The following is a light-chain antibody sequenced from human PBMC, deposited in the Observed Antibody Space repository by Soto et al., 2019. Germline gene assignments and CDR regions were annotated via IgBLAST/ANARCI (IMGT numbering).Light chain of an antibody. Sequence: QSVLTQPPSASGSPGQSVAISCTGTSSDVGGYNYVSWYQQHPGKAPKLMIYEVTKRPSGVPDRFSGSKSGNTASLTVSGLQAEDEADYYCVSYIDSSKTHWVFGGGTKLTVL. CDR1: SSDVGGYNY. CDR2: EVT. J-gene: IGLJ3*02. CDR3: VSYIDSSKTHWV. V-gene: IGLV2-8*01.